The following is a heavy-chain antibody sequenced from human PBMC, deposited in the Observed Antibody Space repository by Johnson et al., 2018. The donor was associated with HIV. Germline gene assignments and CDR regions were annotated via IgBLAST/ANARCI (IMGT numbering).Heavy chain of an antibody. V-gene: IGHV3-23*04. CDR2: ICGSGGST. Sequence: EVQLVESGGGLVQPGGSLRLSCAASGFTFSSYAMSWVRQAPGKGLEWVSAICGSGGSTYYADSVKGRFTISRDNAKNSLYLQMNSLRAEDTAVYYCAKEDYYGSGSYDAFDIWGQGTMVTVSS. J-gene: IGHJ3*02. CDR3: AKEDYYGSGSYDAFDI. D-gene: IGHD3-10*01. CDR1: GFTFSSYA.